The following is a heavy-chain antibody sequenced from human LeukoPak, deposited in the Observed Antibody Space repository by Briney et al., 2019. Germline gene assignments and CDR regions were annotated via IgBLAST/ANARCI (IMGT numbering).Heavy chain of an antibody. D-gene: IGHD3-3*01. J-gene: IGHJ4*02. Sequence: GASVKVSCKASGYTFACCYISWVRQAPGQGLEWMGWISGYNGNTNYAQKFQDRITMTVDKSTTTVYMELKSLRSDDTAVYYRARTHDFWSARKGDYFDPWGQGTLVIVSS. V-gene: IGHV1-18*01. CDR1: GYTFACCY. CDR3: ARTHDFWSARKGDYFDP. CDR2: ISGYNGNT.